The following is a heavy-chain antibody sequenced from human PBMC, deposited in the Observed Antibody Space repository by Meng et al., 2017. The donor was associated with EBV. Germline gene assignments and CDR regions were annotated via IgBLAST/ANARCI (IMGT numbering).Heavy chain of an antibody. CDR2: ISAYNGNT. V-gene: IGHV1-18*01. J-gene: IGHJ4*02. Sequence: QGQVVQVGGGVKKSWGLIKVSCKASGYTFTSYGISWVRQAPGQGLEWMGWISAYNGNTNYAQKLQGRVTMTTDTSTSTAYMELRSLRSDDTAVYYCARVRTFGGVIPPDYWGQGTLVTVSS. CDR3: ARVRTFGGVIPPDY. CDR1: GYTFTSYG. D-gene: IGHD3-16*02.